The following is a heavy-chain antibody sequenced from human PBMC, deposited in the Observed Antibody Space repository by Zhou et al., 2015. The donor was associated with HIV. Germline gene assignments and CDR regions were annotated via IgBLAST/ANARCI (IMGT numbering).Heavy chain of an antibody. CDR2: IIPILGIA. CDR3: AALVAGTYYFDY. V-gene: IGHV1-69*02. CDR1: GGTFSSYT. J-gene: IGHJ4*02. D-gene: IGHD6-19*01. Sequence: QVQLVQSGAEVKKPGSSVKVSCKASGGTFSSYTISWVRQAPGQGLEWMGRIIPILGIANYAQKFQGRVTITADKSTSTAYMELSSLRSEDTAVYYCAALVAGTYYFDYWGQGTLVTVSS.